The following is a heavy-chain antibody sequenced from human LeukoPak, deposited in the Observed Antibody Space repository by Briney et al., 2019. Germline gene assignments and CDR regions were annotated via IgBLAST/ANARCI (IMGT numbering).Heavy chain of an antibody. CDR3: ARVTYYYDKSGYYYFDY. CDR2: IYTSGST. J-gene: IGHJ4*02. V-gene: IGHV4-61*02. D-gene: IGHD3-22*01. Sequence: SQTLSLTCTVSGGSISSGSYYWSWIRQPAGKGLEWIGRIYTSGSTNYNPSLKSRVTISVDTSKNQFSLRLSSVTAADTAVYSCARVTYYYDKSGYYYFDYWGQGTLVTVSS. CDR1: GGSISSGSYY.